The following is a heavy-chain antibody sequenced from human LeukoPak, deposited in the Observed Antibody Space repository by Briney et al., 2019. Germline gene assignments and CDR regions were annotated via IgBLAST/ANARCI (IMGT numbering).Heavy chain of an antibody. Sequence: GGSLRLSCAASGFTFGNYAMSWVRQAPGKGLQWVSTIAPYGGTTYYADSVKGRLTISRDNFKNAVYLQMNSLRAEDTAVYYCAAAPSYSSGWYHFDYWGQGTLVTVSS. V-gene: IGHV3-23*01. D-gene: IGHD6-19*01. J-gene: IGHJ4*02. CDR1: GFTFGNYA. CDR2: IAPYGGTT. CDR3: AAAPSYSSGWYHFDY.